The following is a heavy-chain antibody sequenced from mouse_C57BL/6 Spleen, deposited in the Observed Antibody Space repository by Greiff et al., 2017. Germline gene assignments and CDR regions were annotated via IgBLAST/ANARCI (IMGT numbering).Heavy chain of an antibody. CDR1: GYTFTDHT. J-gene: IGHJ4*01. D-gene: IGHD2-3*01. V-gene: IGHV1-78*01. CDR2: IYPRDGST. CDR3: ARGDDGYYKGAMDY. Sequence: VQVVESDAELVKPGASVKISCKVSGYTFTDHTIHWMKQRPEQGLEWIGYIYPRDGSTKYNEKCKGKATLTADKSSSTAYMQLNSLTSEDSAVYFCARGDDGYYKGAMDYWGQGTSVTVSS.